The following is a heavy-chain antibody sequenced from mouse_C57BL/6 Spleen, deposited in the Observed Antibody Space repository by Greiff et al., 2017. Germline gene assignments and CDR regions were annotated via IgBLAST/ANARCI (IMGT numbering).Heavy chain of an antibody. V-gene: IGHV1-62-2*01. J-gene: IGHJ1*03. Sequence: QVQLQQSGAELVKPGASVKLSCKASGYTFTEYTIHWVKQRSGQGLEWIGWFYPGSGSIKYNEKFKDKATLTADKSSRTVYMELSGLTSEDSAVYFCARHEAAGSSPYWYFDVWGTGTTVTVSS. CDR1: GYTFTEYT. CDR3: ARHEAAGSSPYWYFDV. D-gene: IGHD1-1*01. CDR2: FYPGSGSI.